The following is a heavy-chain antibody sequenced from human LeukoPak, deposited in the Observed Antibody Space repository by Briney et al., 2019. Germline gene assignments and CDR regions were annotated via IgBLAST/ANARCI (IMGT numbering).Heavy chain of an antibody. D-gene: IGHD5-12*01. CDR2: IYSSGSS. Sequence: SETLSLTCTVSGGSLSSYYWSWIRQPPGKGLEGIGYIYSSGSSNYNPSLRSRVTISEDTSKNQFSLKLSSMTAADTAVYYCARDRGYSGYDFSLWGQGTLVTVSS. CDR3: ARDRGYSGYDFSL. V-gene: IGHV4-59*01. J-gene: IGHJ4*02. CDR1: GGSLSSYY.